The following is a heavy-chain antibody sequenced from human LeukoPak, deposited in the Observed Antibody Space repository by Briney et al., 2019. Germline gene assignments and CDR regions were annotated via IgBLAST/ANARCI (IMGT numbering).Heavy chain of an antibody. V-gene: IGHV3-11*01. CDR1: GFTFSDYY. CDR3: ARGRYCSSTSCYSEDIGGY. Sequence: GGSLRLSCAASGFTFSDYYMSWIRQAPGKGLEWVSYISSSGSTIYYADSVKGRFTISRDNAKNSLYLQMNSLRAEDTAVYYCARGRYCSSTSCYSEDIGGYWGQGTLVTVSS. J-gene: IGHJ4*02. CDR2: ISSSGSTI. D-gene: IGHD2-2*02.